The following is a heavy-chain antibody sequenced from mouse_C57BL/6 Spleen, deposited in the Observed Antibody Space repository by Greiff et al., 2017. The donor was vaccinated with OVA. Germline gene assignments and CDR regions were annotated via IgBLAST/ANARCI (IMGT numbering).Heavy chain of an antibody. CDR2: IRNKANGYTT. CDR3: ARYGNYWYYFDY. J-gene: IGHJ2*01. D-gene: IGHD2-1*01. CDR1: GFTFTDYY. Sequence: EVKLEESGGGLVQPGGSLSLSCAASGFTFTDYYMSWVRQPPGKALEWLGFIRNKANGYTTEYSASVKGRFTISRDNSQSILYLQMNALRAEDSATYYCARYGNYWYYFDYWGQGTTLTVSS. V-gene: IGHV7-3*01.